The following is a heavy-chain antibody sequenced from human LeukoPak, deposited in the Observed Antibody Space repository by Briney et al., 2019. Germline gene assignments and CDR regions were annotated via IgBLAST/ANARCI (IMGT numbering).Heavy chain of an antibody. V-gene: IGHV3-9*01. CDR1: GFTFDDYA. D-gene: IGHD2-8*02. CDR2: ISWNSGSI. CDR3: AKDWGTGV. Sequence: SLRLSCAASGFTFDDYAMHWVRQAPGKGLEGVSGISWNSGSIGYPDSVKGRFTISRDNAKNSLYLQMNSLRAEDTALYYCAKDWGTGVWGQGTLVTVSS. J-gene: IGHJ4*02.